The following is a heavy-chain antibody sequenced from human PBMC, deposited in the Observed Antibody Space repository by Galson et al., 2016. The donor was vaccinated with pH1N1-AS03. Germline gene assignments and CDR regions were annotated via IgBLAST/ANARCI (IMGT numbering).Heavy chain of an antibody. CDR3: ASHGDYFAGRDY. D-gene: IGHD4-17*01. CDR2: INHSGST. CDR1: GGSFGGYY. V-gene: IGHV4-34*01. J-gene: IGHJ4*02. Sequence: SETLSLTCGVYGGSFGGYYWSWIRQPPGKGLEWIGEINHSGSTNYNPSLKSRVTISRDTSKKQFSLNLSSVTAADTAAYYCASHGDYFAGRDYWGQGTLVTVSS.